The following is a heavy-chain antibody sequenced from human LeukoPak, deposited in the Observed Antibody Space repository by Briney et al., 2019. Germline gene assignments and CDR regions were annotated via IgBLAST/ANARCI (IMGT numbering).Heavy chain of an antibody. V-gene: IGHV1-3*01. CDR1: GYTFTSYA. CDR3: ARESSYYGSGSLGLRAPTDYGMDV. CDR2: INAGNGNT. J-gene: IGHJ6*02. D-gene: IGHD3-10*01. Sequence: ASVTVSCTASGYTFTSYAMHWVRQAPGQRLEWMGWINAGNGNTKYSQKFQGRVTITADESTSTAYMELSSLRSEDTAVYYCARESSYYGSGSLGLRAPTDYGMDVWGQGTTVTVSS.